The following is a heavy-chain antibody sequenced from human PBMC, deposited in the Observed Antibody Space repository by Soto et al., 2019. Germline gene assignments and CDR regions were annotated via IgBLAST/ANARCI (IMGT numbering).Heavy chain of an antibody. CDR1: GYTFTSYD. Sequence: QVRLVQSGAELKKPGASVKVSCKASGYTFTSYDISWVRQATGQGLGWMGWMNPNTGNTGYAQRFQGRVTMTRSTSVGTAYMELSSLRSEDTAVYYCARGQAAGTECFQDWCQGTLVTVSS. D-gene: IGHD6-13*01. J-gene: IGHJ1*01. CDR3: ARGQAAGTECFQD. CDR2: MNPNTGNT. V-gene: IGHV1-8*01.